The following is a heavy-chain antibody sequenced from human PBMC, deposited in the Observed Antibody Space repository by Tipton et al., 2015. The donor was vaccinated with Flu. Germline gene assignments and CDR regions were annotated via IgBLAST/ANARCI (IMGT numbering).Heavy chain of an antibody. CDR1: GFNFTKYW. CDR2: INEDGSEE. J-gene: IGHJ4*02. D-gene: IGHD1-7*01. CDR3: ANNPGGTTSL. Sequence: SLRLSCAASGFNFTKYWMTWVRQAPGKGLEWVANINEDGSEENYVDSVKGRFTISRDNAKNSVYLLMNSLTAADTAVYYCANNPGGTTSLWGLGTLVTVSS. V-gene: IGHV3-7*01.